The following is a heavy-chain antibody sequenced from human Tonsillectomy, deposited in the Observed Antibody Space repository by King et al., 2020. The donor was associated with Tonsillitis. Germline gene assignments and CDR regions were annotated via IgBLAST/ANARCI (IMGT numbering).Heavy chain of an antibody. CDR2: ISYDGSNK. Sequence: VQLVESGGGVVQPGRSLRLSCAASGFTFSSYGMHWVRQAPGKGLEWVAVISYDGSNKYYADSVKGRFTISRDNSKNTLYLQMNSLRAEDTAVYYCAKAGNAEYFQHWGQGTLVTVSS. D-gene: IGHD1-1*01. CDR3: AKAGNAEYFQH. V-gene: IGHV3-30*18. CDR1: GFTFSSYG. J-gene: IGHJ1*01.